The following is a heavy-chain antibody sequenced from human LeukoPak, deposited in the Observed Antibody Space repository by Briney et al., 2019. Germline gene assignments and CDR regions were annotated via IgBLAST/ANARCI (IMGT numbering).Heavy chain of an antibody. J-gene: IGHJ4*02. CDR2: IWYDGSKK. D-gene: IGHD2-15*01. V-gene: IGHV3-33*01. Sequence: GRSLRLSCAASGFTFSRDGMHWVRQAPGKGLEWVAVIWYDGSKKYYADSVKGRFTISRDNSKNTLYLQMNSLRAEDTAVYYCAREMVVAAALDYWGQRTLVTVSS. CDR1: GFTFSRDG. CDR3: AREMVVAAALDY.